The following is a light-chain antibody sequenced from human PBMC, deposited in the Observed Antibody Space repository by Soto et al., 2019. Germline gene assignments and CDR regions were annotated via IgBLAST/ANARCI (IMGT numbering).Light chain of an antibody. Sequence: DIVMTQSPDALAVSLEERAIITCKPIQSVLHSSNNKNYLAWYQQKAGQPPKLLIYWASTRESGVPDRFSGGGSGTDFTLTISSLQAEDVAVYYCQQYYSARTFGQGAKVDIK. V-gene: IGKV4-1*01. J-gene: IGKJ1*01. CDR3: QQYYSART. CDR2: WAS. CDR1: QSVLHSSNNKNY.